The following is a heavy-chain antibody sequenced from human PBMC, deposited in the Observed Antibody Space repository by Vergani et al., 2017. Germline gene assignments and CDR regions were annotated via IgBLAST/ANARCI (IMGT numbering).Heavy chain of an antibody. D-gene: IGHD6-19*01. J-gene: IGHJ6*02. Sequence: EVQLVESGGGVVRPGGSLRLSFAASGFTFDDYGMSWVRQAPGKGLEWVSGINWNGGSTGYADSVKGRFTISRDNAKNSLYLQMNSLRAEDTAVYYCARGSVAAAYYYYGMDVWGQGTTVTVSS. CDR3: ARGSVAAAYYYYGMDV. CDR1: GFTFDDYG. CDR2: INWNGGST. V-gene: IGHV3-20*03.